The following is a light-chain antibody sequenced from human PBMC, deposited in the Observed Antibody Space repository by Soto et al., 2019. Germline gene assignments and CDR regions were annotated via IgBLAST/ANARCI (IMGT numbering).Light chain of an antibody. CDR2: DVT. Sequence: QSVLTQPRSVSGSPGQSVTISCTGTSSDVGTYNYVSWYQHHPGKAPKLMIYDVTQRPSGVPDRFSGSKSGNTASLTISGLQAEDEADYYCCSYAGIYSYVFGTGTKLTVL. V-gene: IGLV2-11*01. CDR3: CSYAGIYSYV. J-gene: IGLJ1*01. CDR1: SSDVGTYNY.